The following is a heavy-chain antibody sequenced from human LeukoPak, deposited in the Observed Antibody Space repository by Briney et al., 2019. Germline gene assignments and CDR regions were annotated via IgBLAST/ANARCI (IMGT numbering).Heavy chain of an antibody. V-gene: IGHV3-23*01. Sequence: PGGSLRLSCAASGFTFSSYAMSWVRQAPGKGLEWVSAISGSGGSTCYADSVKGRFTISRDNSKNTLYLQMNSLRAEDTAVYYCAKEVRPQSGSPPFDYWGQGTLVTVSS. CDR2: ISGSGGST. CDR1: GFTFSSYA. D-gene: IGHD1-26*01. J-gene: IGHJ4*02. CDR3: AKEVRPQSGSPPFDY.